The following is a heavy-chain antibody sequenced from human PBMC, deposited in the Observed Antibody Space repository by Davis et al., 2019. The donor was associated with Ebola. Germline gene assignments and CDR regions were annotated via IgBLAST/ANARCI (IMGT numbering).Heavy chain of an antibody. CDR1: GFTFSSYS. V-gene: IGHV3-7*01. J-gene: IGHJ4*02. CDR3: AREGIVGATPPGY. CDR2: IKQDGSEK. D-gene: IGHD1-26*01. Sequence: GESLKISCAASGFTFSSYSMNWVRQAPGKGLEWVANIKQDGSEKYYVDSVKGRFTISRDNAKNSLYLQMNSLRAEDTAVYYCAREGIVGATPPGYWGQGTLVTVSS.